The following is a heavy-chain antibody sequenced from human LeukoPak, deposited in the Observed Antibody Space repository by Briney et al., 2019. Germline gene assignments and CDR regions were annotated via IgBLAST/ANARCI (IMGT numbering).Heavy chain of an antibody. CDR1: GYSITSSSW. J-gene: IGHJ1*01. V-gene: IGHV4-28*03. CDR2: IYHSGTT. D-gene: IGHD3-22*01. Sequence: PSDTLSLTCAVSGYSITSSSWWGWIRQPPGKGLEWIGYIYHSGTTYYNPSLKSRVTISVDKSKNQFSLKLSSVTAADTAVYYCARDYYDSSGYFQHWGQGTLVTVSS. CDR3: ARDYYDSSGYFQH.